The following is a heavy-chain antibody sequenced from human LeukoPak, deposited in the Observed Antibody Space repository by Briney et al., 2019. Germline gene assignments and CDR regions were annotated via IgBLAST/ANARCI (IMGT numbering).Heavy chain of an antibody. CDR2: ISGSGGIT. D-gene: IGHD3-22*01. V-gene: IGHV3-23*01. Sequence: RTGGSLRLSCAASGFTFSAYAISWVRQAPGKGLEWVSAISGSGGITYYADSVKGRFTISRGNSKNTPYLQMNSLRAEDTAVYYCAKHDPRRVVITNWFDPWGQGTLVTVSS. CDR3: AKHDPRRVVITNWFDP. J-gene: IGHJ5*02. CDR1: GFTFSAYA.